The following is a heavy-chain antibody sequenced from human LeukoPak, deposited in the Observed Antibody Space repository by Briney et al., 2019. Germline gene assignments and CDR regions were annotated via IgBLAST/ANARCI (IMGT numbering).Heavy chain of an antibody. CDR1: GDSISDYY. CDR3: ARDPEYYYDSSGYYNDAFDI. Sequence: SETLSLTCTVSGDSISDYYWNWVRQPPGKGLEWIATVSYSGITYYNPSLTSRVTISVDTSKNQFSLKVTSVTAADTAMYFCARDPEYYYDSSGYYNDAFDIWGQGTMVTVSS. CDR2: VSYSGIT. V-gene: IGHV4-39*02. D-gene: IGHD3-22*01. J-gene: IGHJ3*02.